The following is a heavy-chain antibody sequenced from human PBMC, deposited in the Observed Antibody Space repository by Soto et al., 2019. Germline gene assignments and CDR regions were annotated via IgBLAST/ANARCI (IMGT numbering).Heavy chain of an antibody. V-gene: IGHV1-18*01. J-gene: IGHJ3*02. CDR1: GYAFRSFG. Sequence: QLVQSGAEVKNPGTSVKVSCTASGYAFRSFGIDWVRQAPGQGLEWMGWISPYNGKTKYAQNLKDRVTLTTDASTTTAYMEMRSLTSDDTAIYYCARESRVGSNVGASCDIWGQGTMVAVSS. D-gene: IGHD1-26*01. CDR2: ISPYNGKT. CDR3: ARESRVGSNVGASCDI.